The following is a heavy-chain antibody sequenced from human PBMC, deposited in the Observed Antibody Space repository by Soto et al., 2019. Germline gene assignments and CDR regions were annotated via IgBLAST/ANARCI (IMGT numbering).Heavy chain of an antibody. CDR3: ARTIFGVVIDYYYYGMDV. CDR2: ISSSSSYI. V-gene: IGHV3-21*01. Sequence: PGGSLRLSCAASGFTFSSYSMNWVRQAPGKGLEWVSSISSSSSYIYYADSVKGRLTISRDNAKNSLYLQMNSLRAEDTAVYYCARTIFGVVIDYYYYGMDVWGQGTTVTV. CDR1: GFTFSSYS. D-gene: IGHD3-3*01. J-gene: IGHJ6*02.